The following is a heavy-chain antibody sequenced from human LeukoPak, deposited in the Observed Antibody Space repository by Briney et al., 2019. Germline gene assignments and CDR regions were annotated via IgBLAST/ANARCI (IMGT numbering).Heavy chain of an antibody. CDR3: ARAPYYDSSGEQKFDY. D-gene: IGHD3-22*01. CDR2: INHSGST. CDR1: GGSFSGYY. Sequence: SETLSLTCAVYGGSFSGYYWSWVRQPPGKGLEWIGEINHSGSTNYNPSLKSRVTISVDTSKNQFSLKLSSVTAADTAVYYCARAPYYDSSGEQKFDYWGQGTLVTVSS. J-gene: IGHJ4*02. V-gene: IGHV4-34*01.